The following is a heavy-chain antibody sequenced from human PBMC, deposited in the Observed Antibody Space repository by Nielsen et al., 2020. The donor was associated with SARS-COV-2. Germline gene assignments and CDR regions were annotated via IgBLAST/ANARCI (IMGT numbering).Heavy chain of an antibody. V-gene: IGHV3-30-3*01. CDR3: ARDREPGYNAVDY. Sequence: GGSLRLSCAASGFTFSPYAMHWVRQAPGKGLDWVAVISYDGSNYFYADSVKGRFTISRDNAKNSLYLRMNSLRAEDTAIYYCARDREPGYNAVDYWGQGTLVTVSS. CDR2: ISYDGSNY. CDR1: GFTFSPYA. D-gene: IGHD1-14*01. J-gene: IGHJ4*02.